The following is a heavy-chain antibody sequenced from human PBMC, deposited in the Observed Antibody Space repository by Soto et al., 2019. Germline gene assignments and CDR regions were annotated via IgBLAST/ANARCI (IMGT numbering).Heavy chain of an antibody. Sequence: GGSLRLSCAASGFTFSLYAMIWVRQAPGKGLEWVSSVSSGSSYIYSADSLKGRFTISRDDAKNSLYLQMNSLRADDTAIYYCVRARATDSRSDYWGQGTLVTVSS. V-gene: IGHV3-21*01. J-gene: IGHJ4*02. D-gene: IGHD3-22*01. CDR1: GFTFSLYA. CDR2: VSSGSSYI. CDR3: VRARATDSRSDY.